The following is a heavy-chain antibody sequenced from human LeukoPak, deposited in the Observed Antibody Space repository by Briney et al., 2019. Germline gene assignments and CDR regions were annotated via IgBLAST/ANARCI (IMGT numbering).Heavy chain of an antibody. V-gene: IGHV4-4*07. CDR2: IYTSGST. J-gene: IGHJ4*02. Sequence: SETLSLTCTVSGGSISSSYWTWVRQPAGKGLEWIGRIYTSGSTNYNPSLKSRVTMSVDTSKNQFSLKLSSMTAADTAVYYCARSGFLGSYCFDSWGQGTLVTASS. CDR1: GGSISSSY. CDR3: ARSGFLGSYCFDS. D-gene: IGHD3-16*01.